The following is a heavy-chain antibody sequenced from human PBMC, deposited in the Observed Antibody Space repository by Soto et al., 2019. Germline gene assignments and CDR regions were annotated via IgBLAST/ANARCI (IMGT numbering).Heavy chain of an antibody. V-gene: IGHV3-48*03. J-gene: IGHJ3*01. CDR2: IHPSGQPI. CDR1: GFTFSSSE. Sequence: EVQLVESGGGLVQPGGSLRLSCAVSGFTFSSSEMYWVRQAPGKGLEWISYIHPSGQPIFYADSVKGRFTISRDNANNSIFLQMNSLRAENTAVYYCARRASRWGQGTMGTVSS. CDR3: ARRASR. D-gene: IGHD1-26*01.